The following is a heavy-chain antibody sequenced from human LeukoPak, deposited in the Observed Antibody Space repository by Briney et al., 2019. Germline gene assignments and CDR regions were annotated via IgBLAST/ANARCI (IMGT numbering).Heavy chain of an antibody. Sequence: PGGSLRLACAASAFTFSSYEMHWVRQAPEKGLEWVSYISSSGSTIYYADSVKGRFTISRDNAKNSLYLQMNSLRAEDTAVYYCARDRSTVTTWLDYWGQGTLVTVSS. CDR3: ARDRSTVTTWLDY. D-gene: IGHD4-17*01. CDR2: ISSSGSTI. CDR1: AFTFSSYE. J-gene: IGHJ4*02. V-gene: IGHV3-48*03.